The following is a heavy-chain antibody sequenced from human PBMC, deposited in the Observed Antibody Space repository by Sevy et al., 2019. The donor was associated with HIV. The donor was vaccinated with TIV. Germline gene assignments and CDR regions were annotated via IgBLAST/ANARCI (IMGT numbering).Heavy chain of an antibody. V-gene: IGHV3-23*01. Sequence: GGSLRLSCAASGFTFSSYGMSWVRQAPGKGLEWVSAISGSGGNTYYADSVKGRFTISRDNSRNTLYLQMNSLRAEETAVYYCAKEPTQRHLFDYWGQGTLVTVSS. J-gene: IGHJ4*02. CDR1: GFTFSSYG. CDR2: ISGSGGNT. CDR3: AKEPTQRHLFDY.